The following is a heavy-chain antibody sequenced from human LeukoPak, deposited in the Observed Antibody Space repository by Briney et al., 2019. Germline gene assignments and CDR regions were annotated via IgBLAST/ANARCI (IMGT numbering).Heavy chain of an antibody. Sequence: PSETLSLTCTVSGASINNSPYYWAWIRQPPGKEIEWIVSMHYSGATYYNPSLKSRVTISIDTSKNQFSLKLSSVTAADTALYYCARLRGYYFDYWGQGILVTVSS. CDR1: GASINNSPYY. CDR2: MHYSGAT. V-gene: IGHV4-39*01. J-gene: IGHJ4*02. CDR3: ARLRGYYFDY.